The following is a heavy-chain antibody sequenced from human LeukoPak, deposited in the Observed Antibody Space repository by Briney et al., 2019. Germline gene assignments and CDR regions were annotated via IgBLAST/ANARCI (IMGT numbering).Heavy chain of an antibody. D-gene: IGHD3-10*01. J-gene: IGHJ5*02. V-gene: IGHV4-34*01. CDR3: ASYYYDSGTFYTKYFDP. CDR1: GGSFSGYY. Sequence: PSETLSLTCAVYGGSFSGYYWSWIRQPPGKGLEWIGEINHSGSTNYNPSLKGRVTISVDASKNQFSLRLTSATAADTAVYYCASYYYDSGTFYTKYFDPWGQGTLVTVSS. CDR2: INHSGST.